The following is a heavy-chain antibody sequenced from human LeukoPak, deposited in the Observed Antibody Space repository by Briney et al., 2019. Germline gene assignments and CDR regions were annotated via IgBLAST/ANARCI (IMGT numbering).Heavy chain of an antibody. CDR3: TKDISVTATWYFDL. J-gene: IGHJ2*01. V-gene: IGHV3-23*01. CDR2: ISDGGDST. CDR1: GMTFSRFA. D-gene: IGHD2-21*02. Sequence: GGSLRLSCVASGMTFSRFAMSWVRQAPGKGLEWVSGISDGGDSTYYADSVKGRFTISRDNTKNSLYLQMNSLRPEDTALYFCTKDISVTATWYFDLWGRGTLVTVSS.